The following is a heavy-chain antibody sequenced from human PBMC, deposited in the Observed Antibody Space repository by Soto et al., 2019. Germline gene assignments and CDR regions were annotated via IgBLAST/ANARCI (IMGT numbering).Heavy chain of an antibody. CDR1: GFTFSTYS. CDR2: IKQDGSEK. J-gene: IGHJ4*02. D-gene: IGHD6-13*01. V-gene: IGHV3-7*05. Sequence: GSLRLSCAASGFTFSTYSMNWVRQAPGKGLEWVANIKQDGSEKYYVDSVKGRFTISRDNAKNSLYLQMNSLRAEDTAVYYCATHPYSSGWYCWGQGTLVTVSS. CDR3: ATHPYSSGWYC.